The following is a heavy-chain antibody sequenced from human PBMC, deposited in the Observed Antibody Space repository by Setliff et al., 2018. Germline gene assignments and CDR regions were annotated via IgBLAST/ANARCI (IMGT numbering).Heavy chain of an antibody. V-gene: IGHV3-7*01. D-gene: IGHD2-21*02. CDR2: INQGGGAH. J-gene: IGHJ6*02. CDR1: GDSFSDYY. CDR3: AKANAMVVTSHSYGMDV. Sequence: ASETLSLTCAVYGDSFSDYYWSWIRQPPGKGLEWVANINQGGGAHFYVDSVKGRFTIFRDNAKNSLSLQMNGLRAEDTSVYYCAKANAMVVTSHSYGMDVWGQGTTVTVSS.